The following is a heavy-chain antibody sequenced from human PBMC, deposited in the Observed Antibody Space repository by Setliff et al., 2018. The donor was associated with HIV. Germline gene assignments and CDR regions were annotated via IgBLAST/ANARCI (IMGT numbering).Heavy chain of an antibody. CDR1: GGSINSGNY. V-gene: IGHV4-4*09. CDR3: ARHRYYRYDSGGKGNFDY. J-gene: IGHJ4*02. Sequence: PSETLSLTCTVSGGSINSGNYWSWVRQPPGKGLEWMGYMFASGATNYNPSLKSRVTISVDTSKNQFSLTLKSVTAADTAIYYCARHRYYRYDSGGKGNFDYWGQGTLVTVSS. CDR2: MFASGAT. D-gene: IGHD3-22*01.